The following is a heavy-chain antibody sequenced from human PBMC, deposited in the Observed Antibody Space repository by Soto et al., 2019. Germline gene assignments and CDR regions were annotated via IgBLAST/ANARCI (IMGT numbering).Heavy chain of an antibody. V-gene: IGHV3-64D*06. J-gene: IGHJ5*02. CDR1: VFTFSEYS. CDR2: ISSDGDIT. CDR3: VKVSTFYDILTGYYSTNFFDP. D-gene: IGHD3-9*01. Sequence: WWSLRLSCSASVFTFSEYSMHWFRQAPGKGLQYVSTISSDGDITYYADSVKGRFTISRDNSKNTLYLQMNSLRPEDTAVYYCVKVSTFYDILTGYYSTNFFDPWGQGTLVTVSS.